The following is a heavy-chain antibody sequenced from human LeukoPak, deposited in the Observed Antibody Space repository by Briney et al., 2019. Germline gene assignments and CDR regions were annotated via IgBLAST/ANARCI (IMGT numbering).Heavy chain of an antibody. J-gene: IGHJ4*02. CDR1: GGSISSSSYY. CDR2: IYYSGST. V-gene: IGHV4-39*01. CDR3: ARHTYSSSSDFDY. D-gene: IGHD6-6*01. Sequence: PSETLSLTCTVSGGSISSSSYYWGWIRQPPGKGLEWIGGIYYSGSTYYNPSLKSRVTISVDTSKNQFSLKLSSVTAADTAVYYCARHTYSSSSDFDYWGQGTLVTVSS.